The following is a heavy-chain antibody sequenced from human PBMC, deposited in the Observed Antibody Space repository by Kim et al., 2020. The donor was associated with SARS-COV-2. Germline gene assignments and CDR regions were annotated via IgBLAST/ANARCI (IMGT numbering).Heavy chain of an antibody. CDR3: ARDPYSSGWYAPFDGFDY. V-gene: IGHV3-33*01. CDR2: IWYDGSNK. CDR1: GFTFSSYG. D-gene: IGHD6-19*01. J-gene: IGHJ4*02. Sequence: GGSLRLSCAASGFTFSSYGMHWVRQAPGKGLEWVAVIWYDGSNKYYADSVKGRFTISRDNSKNTLYLQMNSLRAEDTAVYYCARDPYSSGWYAPFDGFDYWGQGTLVTVSS.